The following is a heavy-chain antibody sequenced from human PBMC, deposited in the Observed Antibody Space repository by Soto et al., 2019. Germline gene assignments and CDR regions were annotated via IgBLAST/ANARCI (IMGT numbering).Heavy chain of an antibody. CDR3: ARATSSTSGAIDY. CDR1: GLNFSGSA. CDR2: IKEDGSEK. D-gene: IGHD2-2*01. J-gene: IGHJ4*02. Sequence: GGSLRLSCAASGLNFSGSAMHWVRQAYGKGLECVAKIKEDGSEKYYVDSVKGRFTISRDNAENSLYLQMNSLTVEDTAVYYCARATSSTSGAIDYWGQGTLVTVSS. V-gene: IGHV3-7*04.